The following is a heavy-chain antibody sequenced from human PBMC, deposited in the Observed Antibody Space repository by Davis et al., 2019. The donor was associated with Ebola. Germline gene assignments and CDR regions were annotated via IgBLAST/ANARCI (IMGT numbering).Heavy chain of an antibody. Sequence: AASVKVSCKASGGTLSRYTISWVRQAPGQGLEWMGRIIPFLGIATYAQRFQGRVTITADKATSTAYMELRSLRSDDTAVYYCARGRVPKYPMDVWGQGTTVIVSS. J-gene: IGHJ6*02. CDR2: IIPFLGIA. CDR3: ARGRVPKYPMDV. CDR1: GGTLSRYT. D-gene: IGHD2-2*01. V-gene: IGHV1-69*02.